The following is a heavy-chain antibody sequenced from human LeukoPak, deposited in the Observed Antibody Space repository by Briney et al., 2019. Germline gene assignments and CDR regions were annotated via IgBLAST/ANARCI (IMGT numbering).Heavy chain of an antibody. CDR3: ARDSASTPLDY. V-gene: IGHV3-33*01. J-gene: IGHJ4*02. CDR1: GVTFSSYG. D-gene: IGHD1-26*01. Sequence: PGGSLRLSCATSGVTFSSYGIHWVRQAPGKGMEWVAVVSNDGRNEYYADSVQGRFSISRDNSKNTVYLQMNSLRAEDTAVYYCARDSASTPLDYWGQGTLVTVSS. CDR2: VSNDGRNE.